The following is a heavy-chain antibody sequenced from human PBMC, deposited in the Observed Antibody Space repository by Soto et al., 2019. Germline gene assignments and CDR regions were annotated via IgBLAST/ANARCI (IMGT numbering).Heavy chain of an antibody. V-gene: IGHV1-8*02. J-gene: IGHJ3*02. CDR3: SRFGITIFVLVNDAIDI. CDR2: MNPNSGNT. D-gene: IGHD3-3*01. Sequence: ASVKVSCKASGYTFTSYDINWVRQATGQGLEWMGWMNPNSGNTGYAQKFQGRVTMTMNTSISTAYMELRSLRSEDTAVSFYSRFGITIFVLVNDAIDIWGQGTMVTVSS. CDR1: GYTFTSYD.